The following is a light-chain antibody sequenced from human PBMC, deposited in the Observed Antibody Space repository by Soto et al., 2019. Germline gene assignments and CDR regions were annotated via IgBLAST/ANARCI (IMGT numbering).Light chain of an antibody. Sequence: QSALTQPASVSGSPGQSLTISCTGTSSDVGSYNLVSWYQQHPGKAPKVMFYEASKRLPGVSNRFSGSMSGNAASLTISGLLAKDEADYYFCSYGATYVFATAAQVPV. J-gene: IGLJ1*01. V-gene: IGLV2-23*01. CDR2: EAS. CDR1: SSDVGSYNL. CDR3: CSYGATYV.